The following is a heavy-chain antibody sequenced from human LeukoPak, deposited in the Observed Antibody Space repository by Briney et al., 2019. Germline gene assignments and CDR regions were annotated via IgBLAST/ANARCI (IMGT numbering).Heavy chain of an antibody. CDR1: GDSPSANSVA. Sequence: SQTLSLTCAISGDSPSANSVAWNWLRPSPSRGLEWLGRTYYRSKWNYYYAVSVKSRITINPDTSKNQFSLQLNSVTPDDTALYYCARGKYSGFDLWGRGTMVTVSS. V-gene: IGHV6-1*01. CDR2: TYYRSKWNY. CDR3: ARGKYSGFDL. D-gene: IGHD2-15*01. J-gene: IGHJ3*01.